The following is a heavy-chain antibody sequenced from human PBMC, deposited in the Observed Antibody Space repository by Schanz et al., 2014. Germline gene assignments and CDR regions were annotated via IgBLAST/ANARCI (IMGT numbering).Heavy chain of an antibody. CDR2: TYSGGST. J-gene: IGHJ4*02. Sequence: EVQLVESGGGLVQPGGSLRLSCAASGFTVSSNYMSWVRQAPGKGLEWVSITYSGGSTYYADSVKGRFTISRDNSKNTLYLLMNSLRAEDTAVYYCAKDLISGWSGFDYWGQGTLVTDSS. CDR1: GFTVSSNY. D-gene: IGHD6-19*01. CDR3: AKDLISGWSGFDY. V-gene: IGHV3-66*01.